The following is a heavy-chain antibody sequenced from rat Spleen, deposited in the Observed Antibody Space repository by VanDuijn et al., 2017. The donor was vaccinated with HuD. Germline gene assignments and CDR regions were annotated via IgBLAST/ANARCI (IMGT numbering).Heavy chain of an antibody. CDR3: ARRHYGYTDYFDY. J-gene: IGHJ2*01. Sequence: EVQLVESGGGLVQPRKSLKLSCAASGFTFSNYGIHWIRQAPTKGLEWVAYISPSGGSTYYRDSVKGRFTISRANAKSTLNLQMDSLRSEDTATYYCARRHYGYTDYFDYWGQGVMVTVSS. CDR1: GFTFSNYG. D-gene: IGHD1-9*01. CDR2: ISPSGGST. V-gene: IGHV5-19*01.